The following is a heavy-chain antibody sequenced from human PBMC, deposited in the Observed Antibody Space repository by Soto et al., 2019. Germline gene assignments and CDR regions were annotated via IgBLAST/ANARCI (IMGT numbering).Heavy chain of an antibody. Sequence: SETLSLTCDVSGASIKSDTWWTWVRQSPGKGLEWIGEIYHNGRAFDNPSLKGRVTISIDKSNNQFSLNLTSVTAADTAVYYCASPRQGNYDFLSGYYALDYWSQGTLVTVSS. V-gene: IGHV4-4*02. CDR2: IYHNGRA. CDR3: ASPRQGNYDFLSGYYALDY. CDR1: GASIKSDTW. D-gene: IGHD3-3*01. J-gene: IGHJ4*02.